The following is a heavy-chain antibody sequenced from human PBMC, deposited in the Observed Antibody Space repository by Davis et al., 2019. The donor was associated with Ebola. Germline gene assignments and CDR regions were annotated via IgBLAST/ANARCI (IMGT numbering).Heavy chain of an antibody. CDR1: GFIFSSSA. J-gene: IGHJ6*02. D-gene: IGHD3-22*01. V-gene: IGHV3-23*01. Sequence: GESLKISCAASGFIFSSSAMSWVRQAPGKGLDWVSAVSGSGDIIHYADSVKGRFTISRDDSKNTLYLQMNSLRAEDTAVYYCAREGYYERYGMDVWGQGTTVTVSS. CDR2: VSGSGDII. CDR3: AREGYYERYGMDV.